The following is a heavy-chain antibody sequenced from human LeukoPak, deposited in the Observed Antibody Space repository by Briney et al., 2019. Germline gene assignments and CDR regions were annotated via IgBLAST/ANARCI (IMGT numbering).Heavy chain of an antibody. CDR3: AKVGSSGMDV. V-gene: IGHV3-23*01. J-gene: IGHJ6*02. CDR1: GFTFSSFA. Sequence: GGSLRLSCAASGFTFSSFAMTWVRQAPGKGLEWVSAISGSGGSTYYADSVKGRFTISRDNSKNTLYLQMNSLRAEDTAVYYCAKVGSSGMDVWGQGTTVTVSS. CDR2: ISGSGGST.